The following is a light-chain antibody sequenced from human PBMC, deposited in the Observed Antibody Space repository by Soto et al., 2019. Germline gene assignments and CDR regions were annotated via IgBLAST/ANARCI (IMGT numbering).Light chain of an antibody. CDR2: GAS. CDR1: RNISRY. V-gene: IGKV3-15*01. J-gene: IGKJ4*01. CDR3: QQYCNYPPLI. Sequence: EIVMTQSPATLSLSPGERATLSCRASRNISRYFAWYQQTPGQAPRLLISGASPRAAGIPARFCGSGSGTEFTITTSSLQSEDFAVDYCQQYCNYPPLIFGGGTKVEIK.